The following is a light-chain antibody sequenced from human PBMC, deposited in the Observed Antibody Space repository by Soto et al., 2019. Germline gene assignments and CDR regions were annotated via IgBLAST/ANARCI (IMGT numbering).Light chain of an antibody. J-gene: IGLJ1*01. CDR1: SSDVGGYNY. Sequence: QSALTRARPVSGSPGQSVTISCTGTSSDVGGYNYVSWYQQHPGKAPKLMIYDVSKRPSGVPDRFSGSKSGNTASLTISGLQTEDEADYYCCSYAGSDSLDVFGSGTKLTVL. V-gene: IGLV2-11*01. CDR3: CSYAGSDSLDV. CDR2: DVS.